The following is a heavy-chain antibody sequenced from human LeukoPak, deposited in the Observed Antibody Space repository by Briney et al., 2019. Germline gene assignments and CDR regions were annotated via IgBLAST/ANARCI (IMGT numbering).Heavy chain of an antibody. V-gene: IGHV3-48*01. CDR3: ATFPAALAFDY. J-gene: IGHJ4*02. D-gene: IGHD3-3*02. Sequence: PGGSLRLSCATSGFTFSSYSMNWVRQAPGKGLEWVSYISSSSSTIYYADSVKGRFTISRDNAKNSLYLQMNRLRAEDTAVYYCATFPAALAFDYWGQGTLVTVSS. CDR2: ISSSSSTI. CDR1: GFTFSSYS.